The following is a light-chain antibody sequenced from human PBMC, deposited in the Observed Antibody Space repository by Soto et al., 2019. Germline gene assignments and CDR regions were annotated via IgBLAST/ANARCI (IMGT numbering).Light chain of an antibody. CDR2: DVS. J-gene: IGLJ2*01. CDR3: RSYTSSSSVV. CDR1: SSDVGGYDY. Sequence: QSALTQPASVSGSPGQSLTISCTGTSSDVGGYDYVSWYQHHPGKAPRLMIYDVSNRPSGISNRFSASKSGNTASLTISGLQAEDEADYYCRSYTSSSSVVFGGGTKLTVL. V-gene: IGLV2-14*03.